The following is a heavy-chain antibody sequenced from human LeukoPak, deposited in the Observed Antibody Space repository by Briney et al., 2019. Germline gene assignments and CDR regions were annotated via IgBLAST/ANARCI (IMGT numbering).Heavy chain of an antibody. CDR3: ARDANLLDL. J-gene: IGHJ2*01. Sequence: PGRSLRLSCAASGFTFSSYAMHWVRQVPGKGLEWVAIISYDGSNKYYADSVKGRFTISRDNSKNTLYLQMNSLRAEDTAVYFCARDANLLDLWGRGTLVTVSS. CDR2: ISYDGSNK. CDR1: GFTFSSYA. V-gene: IGHV3-30-3*01.